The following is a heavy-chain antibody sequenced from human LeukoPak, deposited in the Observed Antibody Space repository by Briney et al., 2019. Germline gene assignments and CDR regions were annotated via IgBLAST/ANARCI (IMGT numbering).Heavy chain of an antibody. J-gene: IGHJ4*02. Sequence: SETLSLTCAVSGASISSNNWWIWVRQSPEEGLEWIGEIYHDGYTNYNPSLKSRVTMSMDKSKNQLSLKLNFVTAADTAVYYCARDRGGYTYSHDYWGQGTLVTVSS. CDR1: GASISSNNW. V-gene: IGHV4-4*02. CDR2: IYHDGYT. CDR3: ARDRGGYTYSHDY. D-gene: IGHD5-18*01.